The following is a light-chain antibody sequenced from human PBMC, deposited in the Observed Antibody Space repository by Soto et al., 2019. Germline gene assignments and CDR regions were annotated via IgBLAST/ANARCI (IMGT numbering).Light chain of an antibody. CDR2: DST. CDR1: QSIHTS. CDR3: QQRNVWPPIT. J-gene: IGKJ5*01. Sequence: LFTQTPTTPSLSPGQRANPPWKASQSIHTSLAWYQQKSGKPPRLVIYDSTLRANGVPDRFGGSRSGTEFTLTINSLEPEDFAVYYCQQRNVWPPITFGQGTRLEIK. V-gene: IGKV3-11*01.